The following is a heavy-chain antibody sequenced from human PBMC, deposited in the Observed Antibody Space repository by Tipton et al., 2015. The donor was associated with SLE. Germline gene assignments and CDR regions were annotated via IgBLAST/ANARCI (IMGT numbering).Heavy chain of an antibody. Sequence: SLRLSCAASGFTVSSNYMSWVRQAPGKGLEWVSVIYSGGSTYYADSVKGRFTISRDNSKNTLYLQMNSLRAEDTAVYYCARVGDYVWGSYPPGAFDIWGQGTMGTVSS. CDR3: ARVGDYVWGSYPPGAFDI. J-gene: IGHJ3*02. V-gene: IGHV3-53*01. CDR2: IYSGGST. D-gene: IGHD3-16*02. CDR1: GFTVSSNY.